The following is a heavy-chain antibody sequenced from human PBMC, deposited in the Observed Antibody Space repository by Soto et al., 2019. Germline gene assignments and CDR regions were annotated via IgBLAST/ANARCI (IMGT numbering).Heavy chain of an antibody. CDR2: ISYSGST. CDR1: GGSLSSGNYY. D-gene: IGHD3-16*02. CDR3: ARHVQRGNNPYRTRSYHSWFNP. J-gene: IGHJ5*02. V-gene: IGHV4-30-4*01. Sequence: PSETLSLTWTVSGGSLSSGNYYWSWLRQPPGKGLEWIGFISYSGSTYYSASLQSRVTMSVDTSKNQFSLNLSFVTAADTAVYYCARHVQRGNNPYRTRSYHSWFNPWGQGTLVTVSS.